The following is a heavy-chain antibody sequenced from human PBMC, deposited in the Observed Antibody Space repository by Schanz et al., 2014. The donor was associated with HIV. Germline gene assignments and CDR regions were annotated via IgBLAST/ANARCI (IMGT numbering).Heavy chain of an antibody. J-gene: IGHJ3*01. CDR3: ARGGLGVVAEGNAFDL. CDR2: ISWHGYTV. CDR1: GFTFTDYA. V-gene: IGHV3-9*01. D-gene: IGHD2-15*01. Sequence: EVQLVESGGHLVQPGRSLRLSCAASGFTFTDYAMHWVRQVPGKGLEWVAGISWHGYTVGYADSVKGRFTISRDNARNSLYLQIRSLRAEDTAVYYCARGGLGVVAEGNAFDLWGQGTLVTVS.